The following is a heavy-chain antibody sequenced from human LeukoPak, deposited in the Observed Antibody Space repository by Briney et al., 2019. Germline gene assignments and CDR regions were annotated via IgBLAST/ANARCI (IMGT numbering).Heavy chain of an antibody. CDR1: GFTFSSYS. Sequence: GGSLRLSCAASGFTFSSYSMNWVRQAPGKGLEGVSYISSSSSNIYYADSVKGRFTISRDNAKNSLYLQMNSLRDEDTAVYYCARTRGYSYGYSDYWGQGTLVTVSS. CDR3: ARTRGYSYGYSDY. CDR2: ISSSSSNI. D-gene: IGHD5-18*01. V-gene: IGHV3-48*02. J-gene: IGHJ4*02.